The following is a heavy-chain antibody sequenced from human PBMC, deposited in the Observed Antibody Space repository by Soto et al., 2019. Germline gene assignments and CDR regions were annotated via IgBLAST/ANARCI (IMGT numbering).Heavy chain of an antibody. CDR3: AKGTPVLLWFGEFGY. Sequence: GGSLRLSCAASGFTFSSYAMSWVRQAPGTGLEWVSAISGSGGSTYYEDSVKGRFTISRDNSKNTLYLQMNSLRAEDTAAYYCAKGTPVLLWFGEFGYWGQGTLVTVSS. CDR2: ISGSGGST. V-gene: IGHV3-23*01. CDR1: GFTFSSYA. D-gene: IGHD3-10*01. J-gene: IGHJ4*02.